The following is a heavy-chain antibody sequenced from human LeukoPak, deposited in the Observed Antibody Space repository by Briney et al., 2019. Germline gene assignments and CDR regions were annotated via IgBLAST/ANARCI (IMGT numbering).Heavy chain of an antibody. Sequence: GGSLRLSCAASGLTFNSYAMNWVRQAPGKGLQWVSAISNTGGATYYADSVKGRFTISRDNSKNTLFLQMNSLRAEDTAVYYCAKQWSWAPYGMDVWGPGTTVTVSS. J-gene: IGHJ6*02. CDR3: AKQWSWAPYGMDV. CDR1: GLTFNSYA. V-gene: IGHV3-23*01. D-gene: IGHD2-15*01. CDR2: ISNTGGAT.